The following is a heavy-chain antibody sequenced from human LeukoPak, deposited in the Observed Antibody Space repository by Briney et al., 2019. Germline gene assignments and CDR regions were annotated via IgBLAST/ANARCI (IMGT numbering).Heavy chain of an antibody. Sequence: GGSLRLSCAASGFTFDDYTMHWVRQAPGKGLEWLSSINWNGGSTYFADSMKGRFTISRDSKKNSLYLQMNSLRIEDTALYFCAKEGRLAAAGTIEDWGQGTLSPSPQ. CDR2: INWNGGST. CDR3: AKEGRLAAAGTIED. CDR1: GFTFDDYT. D-gene: IGHD6-13*01. J-gene: IGHJ4*02. V-gene: IGHV3-43*01.